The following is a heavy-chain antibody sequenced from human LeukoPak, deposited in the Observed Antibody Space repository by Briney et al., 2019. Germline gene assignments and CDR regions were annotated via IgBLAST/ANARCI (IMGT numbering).Heavy chain of an antibody. V-gene: IGHV4-61*02. Sequence: SQTLSLTCTVSGGSISSGSYYWSWIRPPAGKGLEWIGRIYTSGSTNYNPSLKSRVTISVDTSKNQFSLKLSSVTAADTAVYYCARGQGAARYNWFDPWGQGTLVTVSS. J-gene: IGHJ5*02. CDR1: GGSISSGSYY. CDR3: ARGQGAARYNWFDP. D-gene: IGHD6-6*01. CDR2: IYTSGST.